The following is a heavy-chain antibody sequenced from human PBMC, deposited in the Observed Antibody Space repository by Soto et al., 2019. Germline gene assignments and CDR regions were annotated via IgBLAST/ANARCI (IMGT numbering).Heavy chain of an antibody. CDR3: ARASRSSGWLTV. Sequence: EVQLVESGXXXXXPGGSLRLSCAAXGFTVSXXXXSWVRQAPGKGLEWVSIIYSGGSTYYADSVKGRFTISRDNSKNTLYLQMNSLRAEDTAVYYCARASRSSGWLTVWGQGTLVTVSS. CDR1: GFTVSXXX. D-gene: IGHD6-19*01. CDR2: IYSGGST. J-gene: IGHJ4*02. V-gene: IGHV3-53*01.